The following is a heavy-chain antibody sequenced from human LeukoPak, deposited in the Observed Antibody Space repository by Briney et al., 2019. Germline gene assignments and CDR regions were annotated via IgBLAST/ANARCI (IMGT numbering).Heavy chain of an antibody. D-gene: IGHD2-15*01. V-gene: IGHV3-53*01. Sequence: GGSLRLSCAASGLTVSSNYMSWVRQAPGKGLEWVSVIYSGGRTYYADSVKGRFTISRDNSKNTLYLQMNSLRAEDTAVYYCATSLGYCSGGSCPPSYWGRGSLVTVSS. J-gene: IGHJ4*02. CDR1: GLTVSSNY. CDR2: IYSGGRT. CDR3: ATSLGYCSGGSCPPSY.